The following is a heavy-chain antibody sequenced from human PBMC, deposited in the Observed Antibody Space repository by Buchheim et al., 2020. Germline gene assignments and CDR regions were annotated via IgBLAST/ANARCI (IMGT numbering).Heavy chain of an antibody. Sequence: EVQLVESGGGLVQPGGSLRLSCAASGFTFSSYSMNWVRQAPGKGLEWVSYISSYSSTIYYADSVKGRFNISRDNAKNSLYLQMNILRDEDTAVYYCARKGLLWFGEVGMDVWGQGTT. CDR1: GFTFSSYS. J-gene: IGHJ6*02. CDR3: ARKGLLWFGEVGMDV. CDR2: ISSYSSTI. D-gene: IGHD3-10*01. V-gene: IGHV3-48*02.